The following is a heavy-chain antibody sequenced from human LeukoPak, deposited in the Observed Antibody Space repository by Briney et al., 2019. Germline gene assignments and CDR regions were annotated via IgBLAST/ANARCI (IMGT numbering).Heavy chain of an antibody. CDR1: GGSISSYY. V-gene: IGHV4-59*08. CDR2: IYYSGST. CDR3: ASGALNTAKGMDV. D-gene: IGHD5-18*01. J-gene: IGHJ6*02. Sequence: PSETLSLTCTVSGGSISSYYWSWIRQPPGKGLEWIGYIYYSGSTNYNPSLKSRVTISVDTSKNQFSLKLSSVTAADTAVYYCASGALNTAKGMDVWGQGTTVTVSS.